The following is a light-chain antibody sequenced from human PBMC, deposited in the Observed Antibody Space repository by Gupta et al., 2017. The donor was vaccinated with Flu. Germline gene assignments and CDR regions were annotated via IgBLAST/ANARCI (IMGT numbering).Light chain of an antibody. Sequence: EIVLTQSPATLSLSPGERATLSCRASHIVSTYLAWYQQKPGQAPRLLIYDASNRATGIPARFSGSGSGTDFTLTISSLEPEDFAVYYCQQRSNWPPITFGQGTRLEIK. CDR2: DAS. CDR3: QQRSNWPPIT. J-gene: IGKJ5*01. CDR1: HIVSTY. V-gene: IGKV3-11*01.